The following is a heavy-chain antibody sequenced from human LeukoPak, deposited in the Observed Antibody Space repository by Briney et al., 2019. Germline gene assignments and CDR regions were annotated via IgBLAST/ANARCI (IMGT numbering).Heavy chain of an antibody. J-gene: IGHJ4*02. CDR1: GGSISSSSYY. D-gene: IGHD6-19*01. CDR2: IYYSGST. V-gene: IGHV4-39*01. Sequence: PSETLSLTCTVSGGSISSSSYYWGWIRQPPGKGLEWIGSIYYSGSTYNNPSLKSRVTISVDTSKNQFSLKLSSVTAADTAVYYCARHGREQWLLRYFDYWGQGTLVTVPS. CDR3: ARHGREQWLLRYFDY.